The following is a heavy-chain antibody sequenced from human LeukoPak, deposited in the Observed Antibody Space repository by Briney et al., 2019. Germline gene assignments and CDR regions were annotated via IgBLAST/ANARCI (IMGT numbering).Heavy chain of an antibody. D-gene: IGHD2-8*01. Sequence: SETLSLTCTVSGGSIGLYYWAWIRQPPGKGLEWIGYIFHTGSTNYNPSLKSRVTMSLDTSKNQFSLKLSSVTAADTAVYYCGRGGLPNGVWGVGWFDPWGQGTLVTVFS. V-gene: IGHV4-4*09. CDR1: GGSIGLYY. CDR2: IFHTGST. CDR3: GRGGLPNGVWGVGWFDP. J-gene: IGHJ5*02.